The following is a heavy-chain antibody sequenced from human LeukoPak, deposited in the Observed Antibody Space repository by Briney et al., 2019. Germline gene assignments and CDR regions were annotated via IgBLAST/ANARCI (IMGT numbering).Heavy chain of an antibody. D-gene: IGHD2-15*01. J-gene: IGHJ3*02. V-gene: IGHV5-51*01. CDR1: GYSFISYW. CDR2: MYPGDSDT. Sequence: GESLRISCQGSGYSFISYWIAWVRQMPGEGLEWMGIMYPGDSDTRYSPSFQGQVTISADKSISTAYLQWSSLKASDTAMYYCARRYCSGGTCYGGGAFDTWGQGTMVTVSS. CDR3: ARRYCSGGTCYGGGAFDT.